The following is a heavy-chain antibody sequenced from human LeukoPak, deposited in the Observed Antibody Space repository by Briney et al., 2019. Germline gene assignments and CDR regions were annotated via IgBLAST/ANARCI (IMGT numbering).Heavy chain of an antibody. CDR3: ARDTGGWFDP. D-gene: IGHD4-17*01. Sequence: ASVKVSCKASGYTFTSYYMHWVRQAPGQGLEWMGIINPSGGSTNYAQKLQGRVTMTTDTSTSTAYMELRSLRSDDTAVYYCARDTGGWFDPWGQGTLVTVSS. CDR2: INPSGGST. CDR1: GYTFTSYY. J-gene: IGHJ5*02. V-gene: IGHV1-46*01.